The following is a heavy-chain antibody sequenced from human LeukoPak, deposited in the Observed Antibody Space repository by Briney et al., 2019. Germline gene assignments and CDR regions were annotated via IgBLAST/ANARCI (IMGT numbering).Heavy chain of an antibody. D-gene: IGHD6-13*01. CDR3: AKVYSSPAGTPPFDY. CDR2: ISYDGSNK. J-gene: IGHJ4*02. Sequence: GGSLRLSCAASGFTFSSYGMHWVRQAPGKGLEWVAVISYDGSNKYYADSVKGRFTISRDNSKNTLYLQMNSLRAEDTAVYCCAKVYSSPAGTPPFDYWGQGTLVTVSS. CDR1: GFTFSSYG. V-gene: IGHV3-30*18.